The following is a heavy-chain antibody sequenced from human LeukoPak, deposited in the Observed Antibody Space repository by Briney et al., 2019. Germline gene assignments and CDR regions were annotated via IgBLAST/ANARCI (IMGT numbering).Heavy chain of an antibody. CDR2: ISAYNGYT. D-gene: IGHD3-3*01. CDR3: ARDGKGRYDFRENDY. CDR1: GYTFIIYG. V-gene: IGHV1-18*01. J-gene: IGHJ4*02. Sequence: GASVKVSCKASGYTFIIYGITWVRQAPGQGLEWMGWISAYNGYTDYAQKFQGRVTMTTDTSTNTAYMELRSLRSDDTATYYCARDGKGRYDFRENDYWGQGTLVTVSS.